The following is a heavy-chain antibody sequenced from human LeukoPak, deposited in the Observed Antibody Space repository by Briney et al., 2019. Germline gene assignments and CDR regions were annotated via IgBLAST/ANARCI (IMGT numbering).Heavy chain of an antibody. CDR2: IKEDGSEK. V-gene: IGHV3-7*01. Sequence: GGSLRLSCVASEFNFYAYWMTWVRQAPGRGLEWVASIKEDGSEKYYVDSVKGRFTISRDNAKNPLYLQMNSLRAEDTAVYFCARDGGGGEFDYWGQGTLVTVSS. J-gene: IGHJ4*02. D-gene: IGHD2-15*01. CDR1: EFNFYAYW. CDR3: ARDGGGGEFDY.